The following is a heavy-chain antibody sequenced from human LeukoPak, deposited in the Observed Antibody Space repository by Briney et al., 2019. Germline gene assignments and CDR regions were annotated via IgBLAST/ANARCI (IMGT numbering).Heavy chain of an antibody. Sequence: PSEILSLTCAVSGGSISSSDYFWSWIRQPPGKGLEWIVYIYYSGSTYYSPSLKGRVTISVYTSKSQFSLRLSSVTAADTAVYYCARGVLPAGIQGVYNWFDHWGQGTLVTVSS. CDR1: GGSISSSDYF. D-gene: IGHD2-2*01. CDR3: ARGVLPAGIQGVYNWFDH. V-gene: IGHV4-30-4*01. J-gene: IGHJ5*02. CDR2: IYYSGST.